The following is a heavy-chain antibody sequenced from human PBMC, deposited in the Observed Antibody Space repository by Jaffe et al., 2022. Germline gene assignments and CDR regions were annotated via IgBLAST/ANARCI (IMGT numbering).Heavy chain of an antibody. Sequence: EVQLVESGGGLVQPGRSLRLSCAASGFTFDDYAMHWVRQAPGKGLEWVSGISWNSGVMAYVDSVKGRFTISRDNAKNSLYLQMNSLRVEDTALYYCAKRVGGGGYYFDYWGQGTLVTVSS. J-gene: IGHJ4*02. D-gene: IGHD1-26*01. V-gene: IGHV3-9*01. CDR1: GFTFDDYA. CDR3: AKRVGGGGYYFDY. CDR2: ISWNSGVM.